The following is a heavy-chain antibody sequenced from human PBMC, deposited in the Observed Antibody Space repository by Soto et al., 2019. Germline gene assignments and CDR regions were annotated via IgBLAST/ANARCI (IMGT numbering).Heavy chain of an antibody. J-gene: IGHJ4*02. CDR2: IIPIFGTA. V-gene: IGHV1-69*12. D-gene: IGHD6-19*01. CDR1: GGTFSSYA. CDR3: AREGGEQWLWVV. Sequence: QVQLVQSGAEVKKPGSSVKVSCKASGGTFSSYAISWVRQAPGQGLEWMGGIIPIFGTANYAQKFRGRVTITADESTGTAYMELSSLRAADTAVYSWAREGGEQWLWVVWGQGTLVTVSS.